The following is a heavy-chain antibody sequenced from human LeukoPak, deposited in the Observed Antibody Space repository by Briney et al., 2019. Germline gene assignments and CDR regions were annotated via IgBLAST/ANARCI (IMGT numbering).Heavy chain of an antibody. CDR2: ISAYNGNT. J-gene: IGHJ5*02. V-gene: IGHV1-18*01. CDR3: ARDPSYCSSTSCSIVRFDP. D-gene: IGHD2-2*01. CDR1: GYTFTSYG. Sequence: ASVKVSCKASGYTFTSYGISWVRQAPGQGLEWMGWISAYNGNTNYAQKLQGRVTMNTDTSTSTAYMELRSLRSDDTAVHYCARDPSYCSSTSCSIVRFDPWGQGTLVTVSS.